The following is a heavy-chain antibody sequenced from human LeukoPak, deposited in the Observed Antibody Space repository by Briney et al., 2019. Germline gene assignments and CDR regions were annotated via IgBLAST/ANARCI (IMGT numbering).Heavy chain of an antibody. V-gene: IGHV3-7*01. Sequence: GGSLRLSCAAFGFNFNIYWMNWVRQAPGKGLEWVANIKQDGTERFFVDSVKGRFTISRDNAKNSLYLQMNSLRAEDTAVYYCARDYRAEGGWGQGTLVTVSS. CDR2: IKQDGTER. J-gene: IGHJ4*02. CDR3: ARDYRAEGG. D-gene: IGHD1-14*01. CDR1: GFNFNIYW.